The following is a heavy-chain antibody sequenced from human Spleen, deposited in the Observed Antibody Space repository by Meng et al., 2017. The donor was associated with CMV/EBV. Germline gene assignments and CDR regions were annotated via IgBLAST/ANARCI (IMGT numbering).Heavy chain of an antibody. CDR1: GFTFSSYG. Sequence: GESLKISCAASGFTFSSYGMHWVRQAPGKGLEWVAFIRYDGSNKYYADSVKGRFTISRDNSKNTLYLQMNSRRAEDTAVYYCAKVPAVWSGYYTEDYWGQGTLVTVSS. J-gene: IGHJ4*02. CDR3: AKVPAVWSGYYTEDY. D-gene: IGHD3-3*01. CDR2: IRYDGSNK. V-gene: IGHV3-30*02.